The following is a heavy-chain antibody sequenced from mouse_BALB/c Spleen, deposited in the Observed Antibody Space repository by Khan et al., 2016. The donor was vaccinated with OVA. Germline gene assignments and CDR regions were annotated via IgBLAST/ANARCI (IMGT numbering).Heavy chain of an antibody. CDR3: ARSGYGSLAY. J-gene: IGHJ3*01. CDR1: GYMFSSYW. D-gene: IGHD1-1*01. CDR2: INPSSGYS. Sequence: VELVESGAELAKPGASVKMSCKASGYMFSSYWMNWVKQRPGQGLEWIGYINPSSGYSEYNQKFKDKATLTADKSSSTAYMQLSSLTSEDSAVYYCARSGYGSLAYWGQGTLVTVSA. V-gene: IGHV1-7*01.